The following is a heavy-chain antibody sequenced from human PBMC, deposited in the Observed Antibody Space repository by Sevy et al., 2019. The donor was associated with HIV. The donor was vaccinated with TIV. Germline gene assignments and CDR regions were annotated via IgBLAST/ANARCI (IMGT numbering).Heavy chain of an antibody. D-gene: IGHD2-21*02. CDR1: GFTFSNYG. J-gene: IGHJ4*02. Sequence: GGSLRLSCAASGFTFSNYGMHWVCQAPGKGLEWVAVIWNDGSNKYYADSVKGRFTISRDNSKNTLYLQMNSLRVEDTAVYFCARGGDVNHTSAQRDFDYWGQGTLVTDSS. CDR2: IWNDGSNK. CDR3: ARGGDVNHTSAQRDFDY. V-gene: IGHV3-33*01.